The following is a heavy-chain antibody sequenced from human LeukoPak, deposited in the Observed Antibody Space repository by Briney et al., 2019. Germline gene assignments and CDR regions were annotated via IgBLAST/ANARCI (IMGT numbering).Heavy chain of an antibody. J-gene: IGHJ4*02. Sequence: GASVKVSCKASGYTFTGYYMHWVRQAPGQGLEWMGWINPNSGGTNYAQKLQGRVTMTTDTSASTAYMELRSLRSDDTAVYYCARAPVTMIVVVITPPDYWGQGTLVTVSS. D-gene: IGHD3-22*01. V-gene: IGHV1-2*02. CDR2: INPNSGGT. CDR3: ARAPVTMIVVVITPPDY. CDR1: GYTFTGYY.